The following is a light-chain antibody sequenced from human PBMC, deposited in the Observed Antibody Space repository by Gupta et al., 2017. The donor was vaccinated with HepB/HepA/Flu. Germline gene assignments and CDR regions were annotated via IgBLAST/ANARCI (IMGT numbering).Light chain of an antibody. CDR1: SSDVGTYNY. J-gene: IGLJ2*01. V-gene: IGLV2-14*01. CDR2: EVT. Sequence: QSALTQPASVSGSPGQSITISCTGTSSDVGTYNYVSWYQQHPGKAHKLMIYEVTNRPAGVANRFSGSKSGNTASLTTSGRQADDEADYYCSSYTSSSTLVFGGGTRLTVL. CDR3: SSYTSSSTLV.